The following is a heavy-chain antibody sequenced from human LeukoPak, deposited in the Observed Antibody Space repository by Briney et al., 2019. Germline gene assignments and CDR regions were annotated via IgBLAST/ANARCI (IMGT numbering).Heavy chain of an antibody. CDR2: IKSKTDGDVI. D-gene: IGHD5-18*01. Sequence: GGSLRLSCAASRFSFSNAWMSWVRQAPGKGLEWVGRIKSKTDGDVIDYAAPVKGRFTILRDDSKNTLYLQMNSLKTEDTAVYYCTTGRNGYRSKYYFDYWGQGTLVTVSS. J-gene: IGHJ4*02. V-gene: IGHV3-15*01. CDR1: RFSFSNAW. CDR3: TTGRNGYRSKYYFDY.